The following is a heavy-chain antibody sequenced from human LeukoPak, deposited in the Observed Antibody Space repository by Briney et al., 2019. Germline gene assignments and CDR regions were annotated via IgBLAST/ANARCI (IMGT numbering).Heavy chain of an antibody. CDR3: AKIAETSGIYGQGYDY. J-gene: IGHJ4*02. CDR2: IKEDGSDT. V-gene: IGHV3-7*03. D-gene: IGHD1-26*01. CDR1: GFSFSSLW. Sequence: GGSLRLSCAASGFSFSSLWMSWVRQAPGKGLEWVANIKEDGSDTYYVDSVKGRFTVSRDNSKNTLYLQMNSLRAEDTAVYYCAKIAETSGIYGQGYDYWGQGTLVTVSS.